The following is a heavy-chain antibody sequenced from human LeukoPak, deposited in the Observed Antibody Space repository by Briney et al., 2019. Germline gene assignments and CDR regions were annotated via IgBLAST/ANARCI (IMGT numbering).Heavy chain of an antibody. CDR3: ARHEGGTVTTSGWFDP. Sequence: SETLSLTCTVSGYSISSGYYWSWIRQPPGKGLEWIGEINHSGSTNYNPSLKSRVTISVDTSKNQFSLKLSSVTAADTAVYYCARHEGGTVTTSGWFDPWGQGTLVTVSS. CDR2: INHSGST. D-gene: IGHD4-17*01. J-gene: IGHJ5*02. V-gene: IGHV4-38-2*02. CDR1: GYSISSGYY.